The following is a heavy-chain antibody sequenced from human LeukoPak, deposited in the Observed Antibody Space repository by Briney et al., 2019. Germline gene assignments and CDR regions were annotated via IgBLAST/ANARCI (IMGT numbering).Heavy chain of an antibody. D-gene: IGHD3-10*01. CDR2: IIPIFGTA. V-gene: IGHV1-69*13. J-gene: IGHJ3*02. Sequence: SVKVSCKASGGTFSSYAISWVRHAPGQGLEWMGGIIPIFGTANYAQKFQGRVTITADESTSTAYMELSSLRSEDTAVYYCAREIYGSGDAFDIWGQGTMVTVSS. CDR1: GGTFSSYA. CDR3: AREIYGSGDAFDI.